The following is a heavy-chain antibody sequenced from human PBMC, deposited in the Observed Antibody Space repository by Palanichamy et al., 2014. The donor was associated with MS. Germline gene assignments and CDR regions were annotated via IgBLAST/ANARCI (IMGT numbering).Heavy chain of an antibody. CDR1: SGSVTSGVYY. D-gene: IGHD3-16*01. J-gene: IGHJ4*02. CDR3: AGERLTPGSMGEFDS. CDR2: IYYFGGT. Sequence: QVQLQESGPGLVKPSETLSLTCTVSSGSVTSGVYYWTWIRQPPGKGLEWIGQIYYFGGTEYNPSLKSRVSLSVDKSKNQFSLKLTSVTTADTAMYFCAGERLTPGSMGEFDSWGQGTLVAVSS. V-gene: IGHV4-61*08.